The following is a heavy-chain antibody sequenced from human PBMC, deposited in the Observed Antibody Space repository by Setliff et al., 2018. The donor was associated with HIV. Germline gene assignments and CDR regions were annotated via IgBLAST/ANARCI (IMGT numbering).Heavy chain of an antibody. CDR2: INPSGGST. V-gene: IGHV1-46*01. D-gene: IGHD6-6*01. CDR1: GYTFTSYY. Sequence: ASVKVSCKASGYTFTSYYMHWVRQAPGQGLEWMGIINPSGGSTSYAQKFQGRVTMTRDTSTGTVYMELSSLRSEDTAVYYCARVARRGYFDYWGQGTLVTVSS. J-gene: IGHJ4*02. CDR3: ARVARRGYFDY.